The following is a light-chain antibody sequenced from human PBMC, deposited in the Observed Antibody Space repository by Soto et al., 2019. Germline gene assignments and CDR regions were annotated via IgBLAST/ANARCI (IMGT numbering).Light chain of an antibody. J-gene: IGKJ5*01. CDR2: GAS. Sequence: EIVLTQSPGTLSLSPGERATLSCRASQSVSSSYLAWYQQRPGQAPRLLMYGASSRAAGIPDRFSGSGSGTGFTLTINRLEPEDFAVYYCQHYGSLPPITFGQGTRLEIK. V-gene: IGKV3-20*01. CDR3: QHYGSLPPIT. CDR1: QSVSSSY.